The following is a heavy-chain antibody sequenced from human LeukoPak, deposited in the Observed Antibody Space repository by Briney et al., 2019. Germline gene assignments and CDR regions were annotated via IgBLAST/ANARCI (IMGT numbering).Heavy chain of an antibody. Sequence: ASVKVSCKASGYTFTSYGISWVRQAPGQGLEWMGWISAYNGNTNYAQKLQGRVTMTTDTSTSTAYMELRSLRSEDTAVYYCTRDGYWEWLRFPYYYYMDVWGKGTTVTVSS. D-gene: IGHD5-12*01. CDR1: GYTFTSYG. J-gene: IGHJ6*03. V-gene: IGHV1-18*01. CDR2: ISAYNGNT. CDR3: TRDGYWEWLRFPYYYYMDV.